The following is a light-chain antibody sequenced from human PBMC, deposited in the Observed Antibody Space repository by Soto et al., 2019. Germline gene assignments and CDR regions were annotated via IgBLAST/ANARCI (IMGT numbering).Light chain of an antibody. Sequence: DLQLTQSPSFLSASVGDRVTITCRASQGISSFLAWYQQKPGKAPNLLISGASNLRTGVPSRFSGGGSGTEFTLTISSLQPEDFATYYCQHLNTYPLTFGGGTKVEI. CDR1: QGISSF. CDR2: GAS. CDR3: QHLNTYPLT. J-gene: IGKJ4*01. V-gene: IGKV1-9*01.